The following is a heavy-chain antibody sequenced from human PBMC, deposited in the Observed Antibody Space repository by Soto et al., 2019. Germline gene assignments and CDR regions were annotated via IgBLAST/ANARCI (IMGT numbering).Heavy chain of an antibody. CDR3: ARDNIVVVPAPSQSDAFDI. V-gene: IGHV3-21*01. CDR2: ISSSSSYI. D-gene: IGHD2-2*01. Sequence: PAGSLRLSFAASGFTFSSYSMNWVRQAPGKGLEWVSSISSSSSYIYYADSVKGRFTISRDNAKNSLYLQMNSLRAEDTAVYYCARDNIVVVPAPSQSDAFDIWGQGTMVTVSS. CDR1: GFTFSSYS. J-gene: IGHJ3*02.